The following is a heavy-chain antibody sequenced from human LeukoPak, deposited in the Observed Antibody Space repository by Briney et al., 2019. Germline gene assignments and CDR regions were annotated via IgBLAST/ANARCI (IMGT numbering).Heavy chain of an antibody. CDR3: AKDWSGWYDAFDI. Sequence: GGSLRLSCAASGFTFSSYTMNWVRQAPGKGLAWVSGISDSGGGTYYADSVKGRFTISRENSKNTLYLQMNSLRAEDTAVYYCAKDWSGWYDAFDIWGQGTMVTVSS. J-gene: IGHJ3*02. CDR1: GFTFSSYT. V-gene: IGHV3-23*01. D-gene: IGHD6-19*01. CDR2: ISDSGGGT.